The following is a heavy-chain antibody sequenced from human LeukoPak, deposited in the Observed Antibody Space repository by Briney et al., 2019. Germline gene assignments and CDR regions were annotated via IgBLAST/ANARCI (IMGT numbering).Heavy chain of an antibody. CDR2: ITSGGNT. CDR3: ARASYSSWTFFEY. V-gene: IGHV3-53*01. CDR1: GLTVSSSS. D-gene: IGHD6-6*01. Sequence: GGSLRLSCAASGLTVSSSSLSWVRQAPGKGLEWVSLITSGGNTYYADSVRGRFTVSRDNSKNTLFLQMNSLRADDTAVYYCARASYSSWTFFEYWGQGTLVTASS. J-gene: IGHJ4*02.